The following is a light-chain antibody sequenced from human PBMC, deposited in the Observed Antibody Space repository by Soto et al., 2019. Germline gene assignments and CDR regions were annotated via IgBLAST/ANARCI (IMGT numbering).Light chain of an antibody. Sequence: EIVLTQSPGILSLSPGERATPSCRASQSVSSTYLAWYQQRPGQAPRLLIYGASSRATGIPDRFSGSGSGTDFTLTISRLEPEDFAVYYCHQYSSSTKTFGQGTKVEIK. V-gene: IGKV3-20*01. J-gene: IGKJ1*01. CDR1: QSVSSTY. CDR3: HQYSSSTKT. CDR2: GAS.